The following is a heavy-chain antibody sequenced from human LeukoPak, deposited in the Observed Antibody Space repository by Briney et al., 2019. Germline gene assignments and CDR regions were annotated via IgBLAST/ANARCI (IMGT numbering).Heavy chain of an antibody. CDR2: IHYSGST. V-gene: IGHV4-39*07. Sequence: SETLSLTCTVSGGSISSSSYYWGWIRQPPGKGLEWIGSIHYSGSTNYNPSLKSRVTISVDTSKNQFSLKLSSVTAADTAVYYCARAPYYYYMDVWGKGTTVTVSS. CDR1: GGSISSSSYY. CDR3: ARAPYYYYMDV. J-gene: IGHJ6*03.